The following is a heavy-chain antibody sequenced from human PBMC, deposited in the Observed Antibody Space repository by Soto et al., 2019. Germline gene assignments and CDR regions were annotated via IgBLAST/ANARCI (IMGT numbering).Heavy chain of an antibody. CDR1: GFTFSSYA. CDR3: ARVSLSSSFFDY. Sequence: PGGSLRLSCAASGFTFSSYAMSWVRQAPGKGLEWVSAISGSGGSTYYADSVKGRFTISRDNSKNTLYLQMNSLRAEDTAVYYCARVSLSSSFFDYWGQGTLVTVSS. V-gene: IGHV3-23*01. D-gene: IGHD6-6*01. J-gene: IGHJ4*02. CDR2: ISGSGGST.